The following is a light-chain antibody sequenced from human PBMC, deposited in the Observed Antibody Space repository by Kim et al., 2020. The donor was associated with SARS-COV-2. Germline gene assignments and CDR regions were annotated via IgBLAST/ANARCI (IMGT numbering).Light chain of an antibody. CDR3: QAWDTTDAV. Sequence: SSELTQPPSVSVSPGQTATITCSGDRLSDKSVSWYQQRPGQSPVLVLYQDTERPSAIPGRFSGSNSGNTATLTISETQTVDEADYFCQAWDTTDAVFGTGTKVTVL. V-gene: IGLV3-1*01. CDR2: QDT. J-gene: IGLJ1*01. CDR1: RLSDKS.